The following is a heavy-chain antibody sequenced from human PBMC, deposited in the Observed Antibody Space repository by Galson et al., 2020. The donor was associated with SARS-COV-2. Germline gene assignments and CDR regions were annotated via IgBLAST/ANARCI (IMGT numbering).Heavy chain of an antibody. CDR1: GGSISSYY. V-gene: IGHV4-4*07. CDR3: ARSSYDILTGYYNGVGSGGMDV. D-gene: IGHD3-9*01. CDR2: IYTSGST. Sequence: SETLSLTCTVSGGSISSYYWSWIRQPAGKGLEWIGRIYTSGSTNYNPSLKSRVTMSVDTSKNQFSLKLSSVTAADTAVYYCARSSYDILTGYYNGVGSGGMDVWGQGTTVTVSS. J-gene: IGHJ6*02.